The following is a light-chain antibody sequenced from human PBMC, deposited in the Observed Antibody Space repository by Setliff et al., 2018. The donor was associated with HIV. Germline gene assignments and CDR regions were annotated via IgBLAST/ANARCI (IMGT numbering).Light chain of an antibody. CDR1: SSDVGGYNY. Sequence: SALTQPRSVSGSPGQSVTISCTGTSSDVGGYNYVSWYQQHPGKAPKLLIYDVSKRPSGVPDRFSGSKSGNTASLTISGLQAEDETDYYCCSYAGTYTHYVFGTGTKGTVL. CDR2: DVS. V-gene: IGLV2-11*01. J-gene: IGLJ1*01. CDR3: CSYAGTYTHYV.